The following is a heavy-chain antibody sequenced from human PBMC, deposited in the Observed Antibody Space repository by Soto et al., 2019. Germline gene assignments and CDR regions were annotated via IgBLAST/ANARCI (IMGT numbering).Heavy chain of an antibody. CDR3: ARDLFHFNNWNDPPPDRGDY. CDR1: GGSISSSNW. J-gene: IGHJ4*02. V-gene: IGHV4-4*02. D-gene: IGHD1-1*01. Sequence: QVQLQESGPGLVKPSGTLSLTCAVSGGSISSSNWWSWVRQPPGKGLEWIGEIYHSGSTNYNPSLKSRVTISVDKSKNQFSLKLSSVTAADTAVYYCARDLFHFNNWNDPPPDRGDYWGQGTLVTVSS. CDR2: IYHSGST.